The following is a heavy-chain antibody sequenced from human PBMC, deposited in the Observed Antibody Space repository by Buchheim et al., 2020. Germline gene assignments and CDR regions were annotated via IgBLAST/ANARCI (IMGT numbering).Heavy chain of an antibody. J-gene: IGHJ4*02. D-gene: IGHD4-11*01. CDR1: AFTFSSYV. Sequence: QVHLEESGGGVVQPGKSLRLSCAASAFTFSSYVMHWVRQAPGKGLEWVAVISYDGRDKFYSDSVKGRFTISRDNSKNTLFLQMISLSAEDTAVYYCAKAEETTVRAAHFEYGGQGTL. CDR3: AKAEETTVRAAHFEY. V-gene: IGHV3-30*18. CDR2: ISYDGRDK.